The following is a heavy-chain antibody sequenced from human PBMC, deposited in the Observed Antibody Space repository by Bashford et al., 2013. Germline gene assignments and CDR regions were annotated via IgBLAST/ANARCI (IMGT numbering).Heavy chain of an antibody. D-gene: IGHD4-23*01. V-gene: IGHV1-18*01. J-gene: IGHJ4*02. Sequence: WVRQAPGQGLEWMGWISAYNGNTNYAQKLQGRVTMTTDTSTSTAYMELRSLRSDDTAVYYCAREDYGGNSRWFDYWGQGTLVTVSS. CDR3: AREDYGGNSRWFDY. CDR2: ISAYNGNT.